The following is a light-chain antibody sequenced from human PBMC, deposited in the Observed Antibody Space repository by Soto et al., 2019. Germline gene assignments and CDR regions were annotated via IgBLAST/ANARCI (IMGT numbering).Light chain of an antibody. CDR1: QRVLYSSNNKNY. Sequence: DIVMTQSPDSLAVSLGERATINCKSSQRVLYSSNNKNYLAWYQQKPGQPPKLLIYWASTRESGVPDRFSGSGSGTDFTLTISSLQAEDVAVYYFQQYYSTPLTFGPGTKVDIK. V-gene: IGKV4-1*01. CDR2: WAS. CDR3: QQYYSTPLT. J-gene: IGKJ3*01.